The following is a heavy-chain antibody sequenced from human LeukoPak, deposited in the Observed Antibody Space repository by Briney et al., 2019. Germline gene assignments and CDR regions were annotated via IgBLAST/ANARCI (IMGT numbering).Heavy chain of an antibody. CDR1: GHSFSSDSF. J-gene: IGHJ4*02. D-gene: IGHD5-12*01. CDR2: IHERGST. V-gene: IGHV4-38-2*01. Sequence: PSETLSLTCGVSGHSFSSDSFWGWIRQSPGQGLEWIGSIHERGSTFYNPSLKSRVTISIDTSKNQFSLNVNSVTAADTAVYYCARVDIRTAFFDYWGQGTLVTVSS. CDR3: ARVDIRTAFFDY.